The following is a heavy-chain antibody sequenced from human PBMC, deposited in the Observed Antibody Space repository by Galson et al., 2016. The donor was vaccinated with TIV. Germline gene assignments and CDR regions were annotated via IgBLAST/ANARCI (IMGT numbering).Heavy chain of an antibody. J-gene: IGHJ1*01. V-gene: IGHV1-2*06. Sequence: SVKVSCKASGYIFIAYYIHWVRQARGHGLEWMGRINPNSGDTNSAQKFQGRVTMTRDTSIRTAYLEVSRLTSDDTAVYFCAQAVYYDSTAYYRHYWGQGTLATVSS. CDR3: AQAVYYDSTAYYRHY. CDR2: INPNSGDT. CDR1: GYIFIAYY. D-gene: IGHD3-22*01.